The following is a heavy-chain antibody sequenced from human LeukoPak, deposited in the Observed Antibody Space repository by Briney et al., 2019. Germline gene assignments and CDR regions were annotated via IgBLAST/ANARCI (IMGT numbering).Heavy chain of an antibody. D-gene: IGHD3-22*01. CDR3: ATVPVVTYYYYAMDV. CDR1: GYTLTQLS. CDR2: FDPEKGET. Sequence: RASVKVSCKVSGYTLTQLSMHWVRQAPGKGLEWMGGFDPEKGETIHAQKFRARVTMTEDTSTDTAYMELTSLRSEDTAVYYCATVPVVTYYYYAMDVWGQGTTVTVS. J-gene: IGHJ6*02. V-gene: IGHV1-24*01.